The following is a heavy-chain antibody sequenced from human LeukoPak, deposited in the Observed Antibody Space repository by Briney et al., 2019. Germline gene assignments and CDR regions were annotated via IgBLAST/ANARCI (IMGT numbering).Heavy chain of an antibody. D-gene: IGHD3-22*01. V-gene: IGHV3-49*04. CDR2: IRSKAYGGTT. CDR1: GFTFGDYA. Sequence: PGRSLRLSCTASGFTFGDYAMSWVRQAPGKGLEWVGFIRSKAYGGTTEYAASMKGRFTISRDDSKSIAYLQMNSLKTEDTAVYYCTRVDQDYYDSSGYYGYWGQGTLVTVSS. CDR3: TRVDQDYYDSSGYYGY. J-gene: IGHJ4*02.